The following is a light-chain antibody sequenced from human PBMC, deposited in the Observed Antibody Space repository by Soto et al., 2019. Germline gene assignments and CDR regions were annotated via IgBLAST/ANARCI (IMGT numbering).Light chain of an antibody. CDR2: EVS. Sequence: QSALTQPASVSGSPGQSSTISCTGASSDVGNCNCVSWYQQHPGKAPKLMIYEVSNRPSGVSDRFSGSKAGNTASLTISGLQAEDEADYYCSSFTTSSTWVFCGGTTLTVL. CDR3: SSFTTSSTWV. V-gene: IGLV2-14*01. J-gene: IGLJ3*02. CDR1: SSDVGNCNC.